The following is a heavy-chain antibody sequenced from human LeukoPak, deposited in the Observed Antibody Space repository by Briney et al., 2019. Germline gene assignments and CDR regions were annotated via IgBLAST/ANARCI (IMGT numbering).Heavy chain of an antibody. CDR1: GGSISSYY. Sequence: SGTLSLTCTVSGGSISSYYWSWIRQPPGKGLEWIGYIYYSGSTNYNPSLKSRVTISVDTSKNQFSLKLSSVTAADTAVYYCARSRRGGGWYYYWGQGTLVTVSS. CDR2: IYYSGST. D-gene: IGHD6-19*01. CDR3: ARSRRGGGWYYY. V-gene: IGHV4-59*08. J-gene: IGHJ4*02.